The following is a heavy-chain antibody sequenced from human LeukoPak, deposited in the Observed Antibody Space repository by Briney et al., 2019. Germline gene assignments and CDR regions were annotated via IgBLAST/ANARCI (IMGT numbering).Heavy chain of an antibody. CDR1: GFSVRTNY. J-gene: IGHJ4*02. D-gene: IGHD3-10*01. V-gene: IGHV3-53*05. CDR2: IHSGGST. Sequence: PGGSLRLSCVASGFSVRTNYMSWVRQAPGKGLEWVSMIHSGGSTYYADSVKGRFTVSRDNSKNTLYLQMNSLRAEDTAVYYCAKVSWYYGSGKNPTDYWGQGTLVTVSS. CDR3: AKVSWYYGSGKNPTDY.